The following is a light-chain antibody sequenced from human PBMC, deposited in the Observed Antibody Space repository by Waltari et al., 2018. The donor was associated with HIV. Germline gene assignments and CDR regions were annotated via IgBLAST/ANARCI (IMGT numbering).Light chain of an antibody. V-gene: IGLV3-1*01. CDR2: QDN. J-gene: IGLJ2*01. CDR3: QAWDSATGV. CDR1: KLGGKY. Sequence: SYELTQPPSVSVSPGQTASITCSGNKLGGKYASWYQQKPGQSPVLVIDQDNKRPSGIPERFSGSNSGNTATLTISGTQTMDEADYYCQAWDSATGVFGGGTNLTVL.